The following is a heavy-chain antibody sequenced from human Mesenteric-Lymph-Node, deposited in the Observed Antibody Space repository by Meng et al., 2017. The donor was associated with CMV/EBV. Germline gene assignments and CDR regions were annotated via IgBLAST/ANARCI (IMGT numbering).Heavy chain of an antibody. CDR2: ISAYNGNT. J-gene: IGHJ4*02. D-gene: IGHD3-3*01. Sequence: ASVKVSCKASGYTFTSYGISWVRQAPGQGLEWMGWISAYNGNTNYAQKLQGRVTMTTDTSTSTAYMELRSLRSDDTAVYYCARGGYYDFWSGWNFDYWGQGTLVTVSS. CDR1: GYTFTSYG. CDR3: ARGGYYDFWSGWNFDY. V-gene: IGHV1-18*01.